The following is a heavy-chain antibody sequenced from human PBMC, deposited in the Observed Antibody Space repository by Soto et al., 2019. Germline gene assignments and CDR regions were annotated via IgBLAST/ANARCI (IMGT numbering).Heavy chain of an antibody. CDR1: NGSFSDYF. CDR3: ARGKSSGPLYYFDT. D-gene: IGHD6-19*01. V-gene: IGHV4-34*01. J-gene: IGHJ4*02. CDR2: IKESGFA. Sequence: LSLTCGVYNGSFSDYFWNWIRQPPGKGLEWIGEIKESGFATYNPSLKRRVTMSVDTANNQFSLKVTSVTAADTAVYYCARGKSSGPLYYFDTWGQGTLVTVSS.